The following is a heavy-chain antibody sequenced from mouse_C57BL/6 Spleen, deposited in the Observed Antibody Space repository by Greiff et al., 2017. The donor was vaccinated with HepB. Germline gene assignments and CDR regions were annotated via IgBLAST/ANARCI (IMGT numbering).Heavy chain of an antibody. CDR3: ARVLRYSYGGAMDY. V-gene: IGHV5-17*01. J-gene: IGHJ4*01. Sequence: EVKLMESGGGLVKPGGSLKLSCAASGFTFSDYGLHWVRQAPEKGLEWVAYISSGSSTIYYADTVKGRFTISRDNAKNTLFLQMTSLMSEDTAMSYCARVLRYSYGGAMDYWGQGTSVTVSS. CDR2: ISSGSSTI. D-gene: IGHD3-3*01. CDR1: GFTFSDYG.